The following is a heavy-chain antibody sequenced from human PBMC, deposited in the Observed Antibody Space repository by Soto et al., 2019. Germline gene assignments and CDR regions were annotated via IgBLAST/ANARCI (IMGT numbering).Heavy chain of an antibody. CDR3: AKDRVRYDFWSGYYYYYYYGMDV. CDR1: GFTFSSNA. Sequence: EVQLLESGGGLVQPGGSLRLSCAASGFTFSSNAMSWVRQAPGKGLEWVSAISGSGGSTYYADSVKGRFTISRDNSKNPLYLKMNSLRAEDTAVYYCAKDRVRYDFWSGYYYYYYYGMDVWGQGTTVTVSS. D-gene: IGHD3-3*01. V-gene: IGHV3-23*01. CDR2: ISGSGGST. J-gene: IGHJ6*02.